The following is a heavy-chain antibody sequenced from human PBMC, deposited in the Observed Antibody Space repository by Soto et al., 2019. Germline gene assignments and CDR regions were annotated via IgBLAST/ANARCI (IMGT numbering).Heavy chain of an antibody. CDR3: ASPTVTHYYYGMDV. CDR2: IYSGGST. CDR1: GFTVSSNY. D-gene: IGHD4-17*01. J-gene: IGHJ6*02. V-gene: IGHV3-53*01. Sequence: EVPLVESGGGLIQPGGSLRLSCVASGFTVSSNYMSWVRQAPGKGLEWVSVIYSGGSTYYADSVKGRFTISRDNSKNTLYLQMNSLRAEDTAVYYCASPTVTHYYYGMDVWGQGTTVTVSS.